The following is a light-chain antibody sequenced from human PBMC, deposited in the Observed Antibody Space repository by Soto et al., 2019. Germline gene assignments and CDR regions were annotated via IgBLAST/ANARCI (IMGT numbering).Light chain of an antibody. CDR1: QSVSNN. J-gene: IGKJ1*01. CDR3: QQYNKWPLT. CDR2: GAS. Sequence: EIVMTQSPATLSVSPGERATLSCWASQSVSNNLAWYHQQPGQAPRLLIYGASTRATGIPARFSGSGSGTECTRTIISLQSEDSAVYYCQQYNKWPLTFGQGTNVEIK. V-gene: IGKV3-15*01.